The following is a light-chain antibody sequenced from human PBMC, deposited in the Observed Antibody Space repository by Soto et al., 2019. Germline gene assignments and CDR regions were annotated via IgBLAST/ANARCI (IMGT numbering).Light chain of an antibody. Sequence: QSALTQPASVSGSPGQSITITCTGTSSDVATYNRVSWYQHHPGKAPKLLISEVIKRPSGVSNRFSGSKSCNTASLTISGLQAEDEAAYYCCSYTNTGTFVFGSGTKVTVL. CDR3: CSYTNTGTFV. J-gene: IGLJ1*01. CDR2: EVI. CDR1: SSDVATYNR. V-gene: IGLV2-23*02.